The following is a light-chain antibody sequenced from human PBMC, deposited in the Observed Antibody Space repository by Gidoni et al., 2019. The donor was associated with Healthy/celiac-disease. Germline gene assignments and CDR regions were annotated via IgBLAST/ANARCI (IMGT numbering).Light chain of an antibody. V-gene: IGKV3-15*01. Sequence: EIVLMQSPATLYVSPGERATLSCRASQSLSGHLAWFQQKLGQAPRLLIYDATPRATGTPARFSGSLSGTEYTLAITALQSEDFAIYFCQQYHGWPPWTFXQXTKVEVK. CDR1: QSLSGH. CDR2: DAT. CDR3: QQYHGWPPWT. J-gene: IGKJ1*01.